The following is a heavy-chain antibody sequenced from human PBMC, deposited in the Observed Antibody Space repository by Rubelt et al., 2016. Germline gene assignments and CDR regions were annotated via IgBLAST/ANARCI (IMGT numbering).Heavy chain of an antibody. Sequence: QVQLVQSGAEVKKPGASVKVSCKASGYTFTSYGISWVRQAPGQGLEWMGWISAYNGNTNCGRKIQGKCTMTKDTSTSPAYMGLRGLRSDDTAVYYCARGSMGWEENWFDPWGQGTLVTVSS. V-gene: IGHV1-18*01. D-gene: IGHD6-19*01. CDR3: ARGSMGWEENWFDP. CDR2: ISAYNGNT. J-gene: IGHJ5*02. CDR1: GYTFTSYG.